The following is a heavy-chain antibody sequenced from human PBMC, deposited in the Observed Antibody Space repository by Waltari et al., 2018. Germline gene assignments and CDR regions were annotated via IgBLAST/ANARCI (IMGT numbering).Heavy chain of an antibody. V-gene: IGHV3-74*02. Sequence: EVQLVKSGGGLIQPGKSLSLSCAAPVFSVIRNSMTWVRPAPGKGLVWVSRISPDGTRTTYADSVKGRFTISRDNARNTVDLQMDSLRAEDTAVYHCVRGTSDWPGVDFWGQGALVTVSS. CDR1: VFSVIRNS. CDR3: VRGTSDWPGVDF. D-gene: IGHD2-21*02. CDR2: ISPDGTRT. J-gene: IGHJ4*02.